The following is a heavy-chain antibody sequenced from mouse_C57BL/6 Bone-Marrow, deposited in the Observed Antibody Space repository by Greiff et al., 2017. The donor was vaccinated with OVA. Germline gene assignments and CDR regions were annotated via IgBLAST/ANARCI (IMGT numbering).Heavy chain of an antibody. CDR1: GFTFSSYA. J-gene: IGHJ2*01. CDR3: TREGLLYYFDY. Sequence: EVMLVESGEGLVKPGGSLKLSCAASGFTFSSYAMSWVRQTPEKRLEWVAYISSGGDYTYYADTVKGRFTISRDNARNTLYLQMSSLKSEDTAMYYCTREGLLYYFDYWGQGTTLTVSS. V-gene: IGHV5-9-1*02. CDR2: ISSGGDYT. D-gene: IGHD2-3*01.